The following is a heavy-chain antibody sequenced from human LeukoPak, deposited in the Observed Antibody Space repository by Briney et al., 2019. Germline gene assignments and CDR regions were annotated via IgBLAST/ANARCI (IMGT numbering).Heavy chain of an antibody. CDR3: ARGRSITLLRGVAMSDGFDI. V-gene: IGHV3-64*04. CDR2: ITSNGGST. CDR1: GFTFSSYA. J-gene: IGHJ3*02. D-gene: IGHD3-10*01. Sequence: PGGSLRLSCSASGFTFSSYATNWVRQAPGKGLEYVSAITSNGGSTHYADSVKGRFTISRDNARNLLFLQMNGLRAEDTAVYYCARGRSITLLRGVAMSDGFDIWGQGAMVAVSS.